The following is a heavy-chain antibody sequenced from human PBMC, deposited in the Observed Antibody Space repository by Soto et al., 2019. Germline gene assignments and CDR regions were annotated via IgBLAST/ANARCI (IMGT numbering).Heavy chain of an antibody. Sequence: QITLKESGPTLVIPTQPLTLTCTFSGFSLRTDGVGVGWLRQPPGKALEWLALIYWDDDKRYSPSLRNRLTITKDTSKNQVVLTMTNMDPVDTATYYCAHRGRRFLGPDYWGQGILVTVSS. CDR3: AHRGRRFLGPDY. CDR1: GFSLRTDGVG. V-gene: IGHV2-5*02. J-gene: IGHJ4*02. CDR2: IYWDDDK. D-gene: IGHD3-10*01.